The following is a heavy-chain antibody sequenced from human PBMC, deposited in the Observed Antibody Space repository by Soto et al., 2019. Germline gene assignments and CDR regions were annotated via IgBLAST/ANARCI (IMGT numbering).Heavy chain of an antibody. CDR2: ISTYNGNT. D-gene: IGHD3-22*01. Sequence: QVQLVQSGAEVKKPGASVKVSCKASGYTFITYGVSWVRQAPGQGLDWLGCISTYNGNTRNAERLQGRVTMTTDTTTNTAYMELRNLRSDDTAVYYCARGPTDYYDNSANYLLEYWGQVTLVTVSS. CDR1: GYTFITYG. CDR3: ARGPTDYYDNSANYLLEY. V-gene: IGHV1-18*01. J-gene: IGHJ4*02.